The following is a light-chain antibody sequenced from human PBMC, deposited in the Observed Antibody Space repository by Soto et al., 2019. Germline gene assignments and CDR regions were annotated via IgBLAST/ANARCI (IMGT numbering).Light chain of an antibody. CDR1: QSVSSSY. J-gene: IGKJ2*01. CDR2: GAS. CDR3: QQYGSSPPYT. Sequence: EPVLTQSPGTLSLSPGERATLSCRASQSVSSSYLAWYQQKPGQAPRLLIYGASSRATGIPDRFSGSGSGTDFTLTISRLEPEDFAVYYCQQYGSSPPYTFGQGTKVDIK. V-gene: IGKV3-20*01.